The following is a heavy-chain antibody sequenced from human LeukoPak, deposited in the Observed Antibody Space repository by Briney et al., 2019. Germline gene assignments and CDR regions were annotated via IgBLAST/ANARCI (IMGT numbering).Heavy chain of an antibody. CDR2: IYHSGST. V-gene: IGHV4-38-2*01. J-gene: IGHJ4*02. CDR3: ARLTEQCNY. CDR1: GYSISSGYY. Sequence: SETLSLTCAVSGYSISSGYYWGWIRQPPGKGLEWIGSIYHSGSTYYNPSLKSRVTISVDTSKNHFSLKLSSVTAADTAVYYCARLTEQCNYWGQGTLVTVSS. D-gene: IGHD6-19*01.